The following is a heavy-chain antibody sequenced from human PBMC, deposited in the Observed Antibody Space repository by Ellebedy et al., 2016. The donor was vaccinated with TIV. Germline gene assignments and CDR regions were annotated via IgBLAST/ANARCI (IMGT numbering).Heavy chain of an antibody. CDR3: ATEGSYGEYRSPTHAFEM. Sequence: GGSLRLSCAASAFSFSSYWMTWVRQAPGKGLEWVANINPDGSEKHYVDSVKGGFTISRDNAKNSRYLLMNSLRAEDTGVYYCATEGSYGEYRSPTHAFEMWGQGTMVTVSS. J-gene: IGHJ3*02. D-gene: IGHD4-17*01. V-gene: IGHV3-7*01. CDR1: AFSFSSYW. CDR2: INPDGSEK.